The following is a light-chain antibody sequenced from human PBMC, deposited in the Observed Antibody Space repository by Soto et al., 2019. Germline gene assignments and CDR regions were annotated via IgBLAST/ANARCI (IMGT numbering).Light chain of an antibody. CDR1: QNISIY. CDR2: DAS. J-gene: IGKJ5*01. CDR3: QQRNNWPPEIT. Sequence: EIVLTQSPATLSLSPGERATLYCRASQNISIYLAFYQQKPGQAPRLLIYDASNRATGIPARFSGRGSGTDFTLTISSLEPEDFAVYYCQQRNNWPPEITFGQGTRLEIK. V-gene: IGKV3-11*01.